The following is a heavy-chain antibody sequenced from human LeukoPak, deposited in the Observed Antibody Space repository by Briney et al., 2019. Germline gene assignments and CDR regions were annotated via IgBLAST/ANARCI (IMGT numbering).Heavy chain of an antibody. CDR2: ISGSGGST. V-gene: IGHV3-23*01. J-gene: IGHJ4*02. D-gene: IGHD3-16*02. Sequence: PGGSLRLSCAASGFTFSSYAMSWVRQAPGKGLEWVSDISGSGGSTYYADSVKGRFTISRDNSKNTLYLQMNSLRAEDTAVYYCASVWGSYRYHPLDSWGQGTLVTVSS. CDR1: GFTFSSYA. CDR3: ASVWGSYRYHPLDS.